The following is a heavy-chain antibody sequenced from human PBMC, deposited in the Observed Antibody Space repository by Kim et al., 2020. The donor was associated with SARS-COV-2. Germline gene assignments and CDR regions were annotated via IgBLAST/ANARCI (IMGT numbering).Heavy chain of an antibody. J-gene: IGHJ6*03. Sequence: EYAVSVKSRITINPATSKNQFSLQLNSVTPEDTAVYYCARDFAHYYYYMDVWGKGTTVTVSS. CDR3: ARDFAHYYYYMDV. V-gene: IGHV6-1*01.